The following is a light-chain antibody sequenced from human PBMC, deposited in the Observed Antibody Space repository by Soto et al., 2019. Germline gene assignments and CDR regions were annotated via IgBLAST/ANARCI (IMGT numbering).Light chain of an antibody. Sequence: QPPPPARAPGPAVALSRPGNNSELGSYDYVSWYQHHPGKAPKLMIYEVNKRPSGVPDRFSGSKSGNTASLTVSGLQAEDEADYYCSSYAGSNNFPYVFGTGTKVTVL. J-gene: IGLJ1*01. CDR1: NSELGSYDY. CDR2: EVN. CDR3: SSYAGSNNFPYV. V-gene: IGLV2-8*01.